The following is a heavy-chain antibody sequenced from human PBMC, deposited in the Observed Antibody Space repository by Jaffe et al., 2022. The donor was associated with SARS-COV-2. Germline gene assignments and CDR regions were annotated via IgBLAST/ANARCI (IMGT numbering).Heavy chain of an antibody. CDR3: ARVDIYCSGGGCYNDAFDI. CDR2: ISYSGAT. Sequence: QVQLQESGPGLVKSSETLSLTCTVSGVSISPYSWTWIRQPPGKGLEWIGQISYSGATTYNPSLRSRVAISLDTSKNHFSLKLTSVTAADTAVYYCARVDIYCSGGGCYNDAFDIWGQGTMVTVSS. V-gene: IGHV4-59*01. CDR1: GVSISPYS. J-gene: IGHJ3*02. D-gene: IGHD2-15*01.